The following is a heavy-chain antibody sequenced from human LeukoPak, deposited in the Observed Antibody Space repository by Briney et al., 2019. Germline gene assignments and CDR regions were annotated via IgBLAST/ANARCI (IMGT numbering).Heavy chain of an antibody. J-gene: IGHJ4*02. CDR1: GYTFNDYY. V-gene: IGHV1-2*02. D-gene: IGHD2-15*01. CDR2: INPNSGGT. Sequence: ASVKVSYKASGYTFNDYYMHWVRQAPGQGLKWMGWINPNSGGTNYAQKFQGRVTMTRDTSISTAYMELSRLRSDDTAVHYCARGDIVVVVAATIDYWGQGTLVTVSS. CDR3: ARGDIVVVVAATIDY.